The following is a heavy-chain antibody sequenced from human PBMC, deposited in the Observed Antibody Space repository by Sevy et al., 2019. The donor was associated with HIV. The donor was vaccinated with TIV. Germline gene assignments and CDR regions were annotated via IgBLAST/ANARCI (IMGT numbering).Heavy chain of an antibody. D-gene: IGHD2-15*01. Sequence: GGSLRLSCAASGFSFSSYGMHWVRQPLGKGLEWVAFVHFDGNEKWYTDSGKGRFTISRDNSKSTIFLQMDSLRIEDTAIYYCVKDRCSDASCPREYFEHWGHGTLVTVSS. CDR1: GFSFSSYG. V-gene: IGHV3-30*02. J-gene: IGHJ4*03. CDR3: VKDRCSDASCPREYFEH. CDR2: VHFDGNEK.